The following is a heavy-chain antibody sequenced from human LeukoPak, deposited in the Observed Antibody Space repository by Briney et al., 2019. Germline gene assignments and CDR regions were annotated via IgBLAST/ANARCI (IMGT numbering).Heavy chain of an antibody. J-gene: IGHJ4*02. CDR1: GFIVSSNY. Sequence: PGGSLRPSCAASGFIVSSNYMSWVRQAPGKGLEWVSVIYSGGSTYYADSVKGRFTISRDNSKSTLYLQMNSLRAEDTAVYYCARLDRSSYSGSYSTFDYWGQGTLVTVSS. CDR3: ARLDRSSYSGSYSTFDY. V-gene: IGHV3-53*01. D-gene: IGHD1-26*01. CDR2: IYSGGST.